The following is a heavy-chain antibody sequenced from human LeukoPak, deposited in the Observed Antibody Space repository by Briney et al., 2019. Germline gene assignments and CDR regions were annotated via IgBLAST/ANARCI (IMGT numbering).Heavy chain of an antibody. D-gene: IGHD3-9*01. V-gene: IGHV4-34*01. CDR1: GGSFSGYY. Sequence: SETLSLTCAVYGGSFSGYYWSWIRQPPGKGLEWIGETNHSGSTNYNPSLKSRVTISVDTSKNQFSLKLSSVTAADTAVYYCARGRPYYDILTGYSDDAFDIWGQGTMVTVSS. CDR2: TNHSGST. CDR3: ARGRPYYDILTGYSDDAFDI. J-gene: IGHJ3*02.